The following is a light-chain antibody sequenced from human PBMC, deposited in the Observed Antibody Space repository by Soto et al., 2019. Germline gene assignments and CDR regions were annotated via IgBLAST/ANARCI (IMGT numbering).Light chain of an antibody. V-gene: IGKV1-5*03. J-gene: IGKJ1*01. Sequence: DIQMTQSPSTLSASVSDRVTITCRASQSISSWLAWYQQKPGKAPKLLIYKTSSLESGVPSRFSGSGSGTEFTLTISSLQPDDFATYYCQQYHSFPWTFGQGTKVEIK. CDR1: QSISSW. CDR3: QQYHSFPWT. CDR2: KTS.